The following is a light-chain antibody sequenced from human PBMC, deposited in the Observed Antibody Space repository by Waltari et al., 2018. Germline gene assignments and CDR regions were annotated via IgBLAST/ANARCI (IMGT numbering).Light chain of an antibody. CDR3: QQSYSTPRT. CDR1: QSISSY. V-gene: IGKV1-39*01. CDR2: AAS. Sequence: DIQMTQSPSSLSASVGDRVTITCRASQSISSYLNWYQQKPGKAPKLLIYAASSLKSGVPSRFSGSGSGTDFTLPISSLQPEDFATYYCQQSYSTPRTFGQGTKVEIK. J-gene: IGKJ1*01.